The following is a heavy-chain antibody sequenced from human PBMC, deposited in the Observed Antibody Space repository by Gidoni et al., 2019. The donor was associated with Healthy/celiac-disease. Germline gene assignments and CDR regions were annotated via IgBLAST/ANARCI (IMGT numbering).Heavy chain of an antibody. D-gene: IGHD1-26*01. CDR2: INPNRGGT. Sequence: QVQLVQSGAEVKKPGASVKVSCKASGYNFTGYYMHWVRQAPGQGLEWMGWINPNRGGTNYAQKFQGRVTITRDTSISTAYMELSRLRSDDTAVYDCARNIGSGSYYGGDYWGQGTLVTVSS. V-gene: IGHV1-2*02. CDR1: GYNFTGYY. CDR3: ARNIGSGSYYGGDY. J-gene: IGHJ4*02.